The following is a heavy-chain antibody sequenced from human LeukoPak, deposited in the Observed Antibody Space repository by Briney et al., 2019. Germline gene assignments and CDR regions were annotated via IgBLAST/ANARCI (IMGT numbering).Heavy chain of an antibody. CDR3: ASSIAVAGLRVAFDI. D-gene: IGHD6-19*01. V-gene: IGHV1-3*01. CDR2: INAGNGNT. Sequence: ASVRVSCKTSGYTFSSYGISWVRQAPGQRLEWMGWINAGNGNTKYSQKFQGRVTITRDTSASTAYMELSSLRSEDTAVYYCASSIAVAGLRVAFDIWGQGTMVTVSS. J-gene: IGHJ3*02. CDR1: GYTFSSYG.